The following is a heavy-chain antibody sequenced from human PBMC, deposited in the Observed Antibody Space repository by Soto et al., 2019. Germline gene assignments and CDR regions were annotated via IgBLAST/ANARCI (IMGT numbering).Heavy chain of an antibody. CDR1: GYTFSNYG. Sequence: QVQLVQSGGEVKRPGASVKVSCKTSGYTFSNYGITWVRQAPGQPRECLGLISLNSDDTHYAQKFQGRVSMTTDTSTTTAYMELRSLRSDDTAVYYCARVVPGAEAWFGPWGQGTLVSVSS. CDR2: ISLNSDDT. CDR3: ARVVPGAEAWFGP. J-gene: IGHJ5*02. V-gene: IGHV1-18*01. D-gene: IGHD2-2*01.